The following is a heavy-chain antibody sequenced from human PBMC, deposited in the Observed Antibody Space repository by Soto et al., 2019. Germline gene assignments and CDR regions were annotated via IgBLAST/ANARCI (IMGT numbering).Heavy chain of an antibody. D-gene: IGHD4-4*01. J-gene: IGHJ6*02. V-gene: IGHV4-34*01. CDR1: GGSFSGYY. CDR2: INHSGST. CDR3: ARQMTTVATHNSYYYYGMDV. Sequence: QVQLQQRGAGLLKPSETLSLTCAVYGGSFSGYYWSWIRQPPGKGLEWIGGINHSGSTNYNPSRNSRVTISVDTSKNQFSLKMSAVTAADTAVYYCARQMTTVATHNSYYYYGMDVWGQGTTVTVSS.